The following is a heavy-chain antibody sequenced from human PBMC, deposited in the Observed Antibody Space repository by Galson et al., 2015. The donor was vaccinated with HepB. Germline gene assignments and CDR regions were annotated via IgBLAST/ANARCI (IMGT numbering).Heavy chain of an antibody. J-gene: IGHJ6*02. V-gene: IGHV3-33*08. CDR1: GYTFSSYG. CDR2: IWYDGSNK. CDR3: ARGPRLGYNAAYGMDV. Sequence: SLRLSCAASGYTFSSYGMHWVRQAPGKGLEWVAVIWYDGSNKYYADSVKGRFTISRDNSKNTLYLQMNSLRAEDTAVYYCARGPRLGYNAAYGMDVWGQGTTVTVSS. D-gene: IGHD5-24*01.